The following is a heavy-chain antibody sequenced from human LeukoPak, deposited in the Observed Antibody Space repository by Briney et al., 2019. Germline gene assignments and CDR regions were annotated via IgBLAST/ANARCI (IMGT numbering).Heavy chain of an antibody. CDR3: ARDSFEEKVTTSGFDP. J-gene: IGHJ5*02. Sequence: SQTLSLTCAISGDSVYSNSAARNWLRQSPSRGLEWLGRTYYRSKWYNDYAVSVKSRITINPDTSKNQFSLQLNSVTPEDTAVYYCARDSFEEKVTTSGFDPWGQGTLVTVPS. V-gene: IGHV6-1*01. CDR1: GDSVYSNSAA. D-gene: IGHD4-17*01. CDR2: TYYRSKWYN.